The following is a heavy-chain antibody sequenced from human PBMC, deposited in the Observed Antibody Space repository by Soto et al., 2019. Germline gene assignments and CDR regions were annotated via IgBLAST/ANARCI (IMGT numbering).Heavy chain of an antibody. CDR2: FLPVFTTA. CDR1: GGSFNTYG. CDR3: ARDGVDVSRTTVRHGALDI. D-gene: IGHD4-17*01. V-gene: IGHV1-69*01. J-gene: IGHJ3*02. Sequence: QVQLVQSGAEVKKPGSSVKVSCKASGGSFNTYGISWVRQAPGQGLEWMGGFLPVFTTAKYAQKFQGRVSITADESTYTAYMELSSLRSEDTAVYFCARDGVDVSRTTVRHGALDIWGQGIVVTVFS.